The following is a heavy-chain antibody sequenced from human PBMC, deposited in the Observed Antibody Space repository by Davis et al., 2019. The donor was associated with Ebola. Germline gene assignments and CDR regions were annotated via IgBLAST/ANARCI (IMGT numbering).Heavy chain of an antibody. CDR3: ARAQLRATTFVRTGGMDV. Sequence: PGGSLRLSCAVSGFTFRSYWMHWVRQAPGKGLVWVSRINSDGSSTSYADSVKGRFTISRDNAKNSLYLQMSSLRAEDAAIYYCARAQLRATTFVRTGGMDVWGQGTTVTVSS. D-gene: IGHD1-26*01. CDR1: GFTFRSYW. CDR2: INSDGSST. V-gene: IGHV3-74*01. J-gene: IGHJ6*02.